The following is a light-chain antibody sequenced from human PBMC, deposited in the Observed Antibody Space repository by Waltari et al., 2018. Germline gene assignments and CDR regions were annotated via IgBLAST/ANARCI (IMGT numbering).Light chain of an antibody. V-gene: IGLV2-11*01. J-gene: IGLJ3*02. CDR2: DVS. CDR3: CSYAGSYTWV. CDR1: SSDIGDYNY. Sequence: QSALTQPRSVSGSPGQSVTISCTGTSSDIGDYNYVSWYQQHPGKAPKVMIYDVSKRPSGVPDRFSGSKSGDTASLTISGRQAEDEADYYCCSYAGSYTWVFGGGTKLTVL.